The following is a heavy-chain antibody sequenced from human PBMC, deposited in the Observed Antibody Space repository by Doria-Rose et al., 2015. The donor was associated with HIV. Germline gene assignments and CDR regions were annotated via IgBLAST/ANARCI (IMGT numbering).Heavy chain of an antibody. D-gene: IGHD6-13*01. CDR3: ARIKSSRWYHKYYFDF. CDR1: GVSLSSPGMG. Sequence: QVQLVESGPVLVKPTETLTLTCTVSGVSLSSPGMGVSWIRQPPGKALEWLANIFSDDERSYKTSLKSRLTISRGTSKSQVVLTMTDMDPVDTATYYCARIKSSRWYHKYYFDFCGQGTLVIVSA. CDR2: IFSDDER. J-gene: IGHJ4*02. V-gene: IGHV2-26*01.